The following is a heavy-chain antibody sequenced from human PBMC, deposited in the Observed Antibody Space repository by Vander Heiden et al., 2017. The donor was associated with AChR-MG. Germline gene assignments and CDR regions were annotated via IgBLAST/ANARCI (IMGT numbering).Heavy chain of an antibody. CDR2: IYTSGST. V-gene: IGHV4-4*07. CDR3: ARETPHYDFLRAFDI. J-gene: IGHJ3*02. Sequence: QVQLQESGPGLVKPSETLSLTCTVPGGSISRYYWSWIRQPAGKGLEWIGRIYTSGSTNYNPSLKSRVTMSVDTSKNQFSLKLSSVTAADTAVYYCARETPHYDFLRAFDIWGQGTMVTVSS. D-gene: IGHD3-3*01. CDR1: GGSISRYY.